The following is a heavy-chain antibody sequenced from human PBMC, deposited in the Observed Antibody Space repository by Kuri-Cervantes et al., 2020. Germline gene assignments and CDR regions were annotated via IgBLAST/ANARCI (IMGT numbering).Heavy chain of an antibody. V-gene: IGHV1-18*01. D-gene: IGHD6-13*01. J-gene: IGHJ6*02. CDR1: GYTFTSYG. Sequence: ASVKVSCKASGYTFTSYGISGVRQAPGQGLEWMGWSSAYNGNTNYAQKLQGRVTMTTDTSTSTAYMELRSLRSDDTAVYYCARDEGGAAAGTYYYYGMDVWGQGTTVTVSS. CDR3: ARDEGGAAAGTYYYYGMDV. CDR2: SSAYNGNT.